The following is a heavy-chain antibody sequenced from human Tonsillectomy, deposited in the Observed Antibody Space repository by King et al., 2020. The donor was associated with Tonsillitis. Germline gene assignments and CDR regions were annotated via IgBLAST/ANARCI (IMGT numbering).Heavy chain of an antibody. CDR1: GFTFGSFA. CDR3: ARGGVITMTNLDFDY. V-gene: IGHV3-23*04. Sequence: VQLVESGGGLVQPGGSLRLSCAASGFTFGSFAMSWVRQAPGKGLEWVSALSASGGSTYSADSVRGRFTISRDNSKNTLYLQMNSLRAEDTAIYYCARGGVITMTNLDFDYGGQGTLVTVSA. J-gene: IGHJ4*02. CDR2: LSASGGST. D-gene: IGHD3-22*01.